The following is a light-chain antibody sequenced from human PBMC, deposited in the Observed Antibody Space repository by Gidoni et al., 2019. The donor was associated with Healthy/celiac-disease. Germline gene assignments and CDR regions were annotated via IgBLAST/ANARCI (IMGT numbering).Light chain of an antibody. CDR2: DAS. CDR3: QQRSNLPPLT. Sequence: EIVLTQSTATLSLSPGESATHSCRASQRVSSYLAWYQQKPGQAPRLLIYDASNRATGIPARFSVSGAGTDFTLTISSLEPEDFAVYYCQQRSNLPPLTFGGGTKVEIK. V-gene: IGKV3-11*01. CDR1: QRVSSY. J-gene: IGKJ4*01.